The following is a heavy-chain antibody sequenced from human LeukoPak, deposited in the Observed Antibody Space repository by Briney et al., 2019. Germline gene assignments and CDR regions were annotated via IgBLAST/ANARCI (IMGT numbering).Heavy chain of an antibody. CDR2: INWDGGNT. V-gene: IGHV3-20*04. D-gene: IGHD6-13*01. J-gene: IGHJ4*02. CDR3: ARDVSSNWYSFNL. CDR1: GFTFDDYG. Sequence: GGSLRLSCEDSGFTFDDYGMSWVRQAPGKGLEWVCGINWDGGNTHCAESVRGRFTISRDNAKNSLFLQMSSLRAEHTALYYCARDVSSNWYSFNLWGQGTLVTVSS.